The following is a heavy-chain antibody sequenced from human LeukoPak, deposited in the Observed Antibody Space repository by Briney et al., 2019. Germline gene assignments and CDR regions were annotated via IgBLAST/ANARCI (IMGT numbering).Heavy chain of an antibody. Sequence: WASVKVSCKASGYTFTSYYMHWVRQAPGQGLEWMGWINPNSGGTNYAQKFQGRVTMTRDTSISTAYMELSRLRSDDTTVYYCARELVVVVPAAMSDYYYGMDVWGQGTTVTVSS. V-gene: IGHV1-2*02. CDR3: ARELVVVVPAAMSDYYYGMDV. CDR1: GYTFTSYY. D-gene: IGHD2-2*01. CDR2: INPNSGGT. J-gene: IGHJ6*02.